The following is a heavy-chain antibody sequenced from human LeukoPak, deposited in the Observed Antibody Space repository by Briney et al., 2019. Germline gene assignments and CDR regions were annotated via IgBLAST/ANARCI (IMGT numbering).Heavy chain of an antibody. CDR1: GASISSISYY. V-gene: IGHV4-39*01. CDR2: IYYSGST. J-gene: IGHJ3*02. Sequence: SETLSLTCTVSGASISSISYYWGWIRQPPGKGLEWIGNIYYSGSTYYNPSLKSRVTISVDTSKNQFSLKLSSVTAADTAVYYCARQDSSSWAIFDIWGQGTMVTVSS. D-gene: IGHD6-13*01. CDR3: ARQDSSSWAIFDI.